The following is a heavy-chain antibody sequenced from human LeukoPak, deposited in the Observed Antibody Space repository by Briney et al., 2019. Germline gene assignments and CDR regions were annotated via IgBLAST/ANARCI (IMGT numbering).Heavy chain of an antibody. Sequence: SETLSLTCSVSGDSISSSSSYWGWIRQPPGNGLEWIGSIYYSGSTYYNTSLKSRVTISVDTSKNQFSLKLSSVTAADTAVYYCARGNYDFWGGYYFDYWGQGTLVTVSS. D-gene: IGHD3-3*01. V-gene: IGHV4-39*07. CDR2: IYYSGST. CDR1: GDSISSSSSY. J-gene: IGHJ4*02. CDR3: ARGNYDFWGGYYFDY.